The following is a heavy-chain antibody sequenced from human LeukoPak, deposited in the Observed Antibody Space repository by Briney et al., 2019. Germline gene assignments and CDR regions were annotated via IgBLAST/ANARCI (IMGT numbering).Heavy chain of an antibody. J-gene: IGHJ4*02. V-gene: IGHV3-23*01. CDR2: ISGSGGST. CDR3: AKAGYYGSGSYYNVLGY. Sequence: QAGGSLRLSCAASGLTFSSYAMSWVRQAPGKGLEWVSAISGSGGSTYYADSVKGRFTISRDNSKNTLYLQMNSLRAEDTAVYYCAKAGYYGSGSYYNVLGYWGQGTLVTVSS. CDR1: GLTFSSYA. D-gene: IGHD3-10*01.